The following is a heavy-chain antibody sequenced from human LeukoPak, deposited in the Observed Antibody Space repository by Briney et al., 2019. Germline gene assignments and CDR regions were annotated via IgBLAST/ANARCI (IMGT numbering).Heavy chain of an antibody. CDR2: INPSGGST. CDR3: ASASGGYYGSAY. Sequence: ASVKVSCKASGYTFTGYYMHWVRQAPGQGLEWMGIINPSGGSTSYAQKFQGRVTMTRDTSTSTVYMELSSLRSEDTAVYYCASASGGYYGSAYWGQGTLVTVSS. D-gene: IGHD3-10*01. J-gene: IGHJ4*02. V-gene: IGHV1-46*01. CDR1: GYTFTGYY.